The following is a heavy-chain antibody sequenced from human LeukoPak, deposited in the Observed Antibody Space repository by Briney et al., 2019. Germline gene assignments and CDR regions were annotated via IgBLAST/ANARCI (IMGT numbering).Heavy chain of an antibody. J-gene: IGHJ4*02. Sequence: GGSLRLSCAASGFTFSRYSMNWVRQAPGKGLEWVSYISSSSSTIYYADSVKGRFTISRDNAKNSLYLQMNSLRDEDTAVYCCARGHYYGSGSYYNGGYWGQGTLVTVSS. CDR3: ARGHYYGSGSYYNGGY. V-gene: IGHV3-48*02. CDR2: ISSSSSTI. D-gene: IGHD3-10*01. CDR1: GFTFSRYS.